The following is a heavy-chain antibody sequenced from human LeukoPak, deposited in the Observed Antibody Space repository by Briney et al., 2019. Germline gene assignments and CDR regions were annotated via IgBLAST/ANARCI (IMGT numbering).Heavy chain of an antibody. CDR3: ASISGYYSYFHY. D-gene: IGHD3-22*01. CDR2: IYTSGIT. Sequence: SETLSLTCTVSGGSISSYYWSWIRQPAGKGLEWLGHIYTSGITNYNPALKSRVTISVDTSKNQLSLNLSSVTAAHTAVYNCASISGYYSYFHYWGQGTLVTVSS. J-gene: IGHJ4*02. CDR1: GGSISSYY. V-gene: IGHV4-4*07.